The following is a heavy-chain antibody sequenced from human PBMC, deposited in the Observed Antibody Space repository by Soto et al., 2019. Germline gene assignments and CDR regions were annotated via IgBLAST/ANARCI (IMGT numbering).Heavy chain of an antibody. V-gene: IGHV3-21*01. CDR1: GFTFSSYS. CDR3: AIFGEYGVYVMGPFDY. Sequence: EVQLVESGGGLVKPGGSLRLSCAASGFTFSSYSMNWVRQAPGKGLEWVSSISSSSSYIYYADSVKGRFTISRDNAKNPRYLQMNSLRAEDTAVYYCAIFGEYGVYVMGPFDYWGQGTLVTVSS. D-gene: IGHD5-12*01. J-gene: IGHJ4*02. CDR2: ISSSSSYI.